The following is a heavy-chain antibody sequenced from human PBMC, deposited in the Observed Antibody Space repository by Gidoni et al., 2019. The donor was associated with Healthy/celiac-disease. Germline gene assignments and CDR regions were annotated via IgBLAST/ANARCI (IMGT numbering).Heavy chain of an antibody. J-gene: IGHJ4*02. Sequence: QVQLVESGGGVVQPGRSLRLSCAASGFTFSSSALHWVRQAPGKGLEWVAVISYDGSNKYYADSVKGRFTISRDNSKNTLYLQMNSLRAEDTAVYYCARDPDRGYCSGGSCYSLDYWGQGTLVTVSS. V-gene: IGHV3-30-3*01. CDR2: ISYDGSNK. D-gene: IGHD2-15*01. CDR3: ARDPDRGYCSGGSCYSLDY. CDR1: GFTFSSSA.